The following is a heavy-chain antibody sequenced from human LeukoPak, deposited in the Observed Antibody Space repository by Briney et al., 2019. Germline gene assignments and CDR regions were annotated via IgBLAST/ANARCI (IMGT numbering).Heavy chain of an antibody. Sequence: SETLSLTCAVYGGSFSGYYWSWIRQPPGKGLEWIGEINHSGSTNYNPSLKSRVTISVDTSKNQFSLKLSSVTAADTAVYYRARGRGYCSSTSCRTFDYWGQGTLVTVSS. D-gene: IGHD2-2*01. CDR1: GGSFSGYY. J-gene: IGHJ4*02. V-gene: IGHV4-34*01. CDR2: INHSGST. CDR3: ARGRGYCSSTSCRTFDY.